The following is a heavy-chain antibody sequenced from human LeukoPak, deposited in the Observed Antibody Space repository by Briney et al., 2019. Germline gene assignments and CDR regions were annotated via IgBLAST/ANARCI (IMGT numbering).Heavy chain of an antibody. CDR3: ARGSCSGGSCYDY. D-gene: IGHD2-15*01. CDR2: IYSGGST. V-gene: IGHV3-53*01. Sequence: GGSLRLSCAASGFTFDDYGMSWVRQAPGKGLEWVSVIYSGGSTYYADSVKGRFTISRDNSKNTLYLQMNSLRAEDTAVYYCARGSCSGGSCYDYWGQGTLVTVSS. J-gene: IGHJ4*02. CDR1: GFTFDDYG.